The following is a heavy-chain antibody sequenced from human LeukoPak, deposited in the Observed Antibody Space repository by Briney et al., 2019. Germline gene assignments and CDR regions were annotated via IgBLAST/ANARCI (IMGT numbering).Heavy chain of an antibody. CDR1: GGTFSSYA. V-gene: IGHV1-8*03. D-gene: IGHD5-18*01. Sequence: GASVKVSCKASGGTFSSYAISWVRQATGQGLEWMGWMNPNSGNTGYAQKFQGRVTITRNTSISTAYMELSSLRSEDTAVYYCARGGGYSYGFFATDYYYMDVWGKGTTVTVSS. CDR2: MNPNSGNT. J-gene: IGHJ6*03. CDR3: ARGGGYSYGFFATDYYYMDV.